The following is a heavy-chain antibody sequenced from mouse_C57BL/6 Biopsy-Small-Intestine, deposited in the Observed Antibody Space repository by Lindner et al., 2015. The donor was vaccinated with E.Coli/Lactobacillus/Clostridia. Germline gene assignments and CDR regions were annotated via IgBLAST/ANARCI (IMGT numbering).Heavy chain of an antibody. CDR3: ARRGDYYGSSWFAY. Sequence: VQLQVAGAELVKPGASVKISCKASGYAFSSYWMNWVKQRPGKGLEWIGQIYPGDGDTNYNGKFKGKAALTADKSSSTAYMQLSSLTSEDSAVYFCARRGDYYGSSWFAYWGQGTLVTVSA. V-gene: IGHV1-80*01. D-gene: IGHD1-1*01. CDR1: GYAFSSYW. CDR2: IYPGDGDT. J-gene: IGHJ3*01.